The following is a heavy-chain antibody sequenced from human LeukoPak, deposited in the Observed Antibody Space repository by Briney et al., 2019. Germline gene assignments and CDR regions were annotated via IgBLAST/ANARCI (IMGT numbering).Heavy chain of an antibody. CDR3: ARGDTVTPDY. D-gene: IGHD4-17*01. Sequence: GGSLRLSCAASGFTFSDYPMNWVRQAPGEGLEWVSAVMSAGPRTYNADSVKGRFTISRDNSKNMLFLQMNSLRAEDTAVYYCARGDTVTPDYWGQGTLVTVSS. V-gene: IGHV3-23*01. CDR2: VMSAGPRT. CDR1: GFTFSDYP. J-gene: IGHJ4*02.